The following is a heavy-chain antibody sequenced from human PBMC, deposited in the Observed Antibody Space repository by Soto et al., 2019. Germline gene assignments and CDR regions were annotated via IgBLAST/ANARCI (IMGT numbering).Heavy chain of an antibody. CDR3: AREGPWDGSYPLAGMDV. CDR2: VYYSGGA. CDR1: GGSISGYY. V-gene: IGHV4-59*01. Sequence: ETLSLTCTVSGGSISGYYWSWIRQPPGKGLEWIGNVYYSGGAKYNPSVKRRVSISVDTSKNQFSLNLSSVTAADTAVYYCAREGPWDGSYPLAGMDVWGQGTTVTVSS. J-gene: IGHJ6*02. D-gene: IGHD1-26*01.